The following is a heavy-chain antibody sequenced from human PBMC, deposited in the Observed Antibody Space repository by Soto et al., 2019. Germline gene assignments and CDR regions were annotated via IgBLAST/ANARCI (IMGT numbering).Heavy chain of an antibody. CDR2: ISGSGGST. J-gene: IGHJ6*02. Sequence: GGSLRLSCAASGFTFSSYAMSWVRQAPGKGLEWVSAISGSGGSTYYADSVKGRFTISRDNSKNTLYLQMNSLRAEDTAVYYCAKDWGSGTLGYYYYGMDVWGQGTTVTVSS. D-gene: IGHD3-10*01. CDR1: GFTFSSYA. CDR3: AKDWGSGTLGYYYYGMDV. V-gene: IGHV3-23*01.